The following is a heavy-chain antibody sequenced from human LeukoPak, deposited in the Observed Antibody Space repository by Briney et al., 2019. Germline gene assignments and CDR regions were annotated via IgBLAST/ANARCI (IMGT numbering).Heavy chain of an antibody. Sequence: PSETLSLTCTVSGGSISSSSYYWGWIRQPPGKGLEWIGSIYYSGSTYYNPSLKSRVTISVDTSKNQFSLKLSSVTAADTAVYYCARYSSSWYQHDFDYWGQGTLVTVSS. J-gene: IGHJ4*02. D-gene: IGHD6-13*01. V-gene: IGHV4-39*01. CDR3: ARYSSSWYQHDFDY. CDR2: IYYSGST. CDR1: GGSISSSSYY.